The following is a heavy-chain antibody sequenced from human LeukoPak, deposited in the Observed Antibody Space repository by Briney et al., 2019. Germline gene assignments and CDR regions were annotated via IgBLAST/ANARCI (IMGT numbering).Heavy chain of an antibody. CDR2: INPNSGGT. J-gene: IGHJ4*02. V-gene: IGHV1-2*02. D-gene: IGHD2-8*01. Sequence: ASVKVSCKASGYTFTGYYMHWVRQAPGQGLEWMGWINPNSGGTNYAQKFQGRVTMTRDTSISTAYMELRSLRSDDTAVYYCARTNLDCKNGVCYDYWGQGTLVTVSS. CDR1: GYTFTGYY. CDR3: ARTNLDCKNGVCYDY.